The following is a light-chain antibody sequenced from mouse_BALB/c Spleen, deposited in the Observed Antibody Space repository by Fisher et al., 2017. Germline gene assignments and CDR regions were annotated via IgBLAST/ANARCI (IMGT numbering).Light chain of an antibody. V-gene: IGKV4-74*01. Sequence: IVMTQSPAIMSASLGERVTMTCTASSSVSSSYLHWYQQKSGASPKLWIYSTSNLASGVPARFSGSGSGTSYSLTISSMEAEDAATYYCHQYHRSPYTFGGGTKLEIK. J-gene: IGKJ2*01. CDR2: STS. CDR3: HQYHRSPYT. CDR1: SSVSSSY.